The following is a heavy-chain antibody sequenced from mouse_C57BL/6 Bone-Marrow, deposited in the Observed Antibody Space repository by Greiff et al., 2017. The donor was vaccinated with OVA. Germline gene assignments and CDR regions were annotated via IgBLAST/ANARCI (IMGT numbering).Heavy chain of an antibody. CDR1: GYTFTSYW. Sequence: QVQLQQPGAELVRPGSSVKLSCKASGYTFTSYWMDWVKQRPGQGLEWIGNIYPSDSEPNYNQKFKDKATLTVDKSSSTAYMQLSSLTSEDSAVYYCARTSYAMDYWGQGTSVTVSS. CDR3: ARTSYAMDY. CDR2: IYPSDSEP. J-gene: IGHJ4*01. V-gene: IGHV1-61*01.